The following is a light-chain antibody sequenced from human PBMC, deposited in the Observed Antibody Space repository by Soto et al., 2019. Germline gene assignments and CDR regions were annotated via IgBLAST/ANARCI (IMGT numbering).Light chain of an antibody. CDR3: LQHYSNPHT. V-gene: IGKV1-17*03. CDR2: DTS. J-gene: IGKJ2*01. Sequence: DVQMTQSPSSMSASVGDRITITCRASQDISRFVAWFQQKPGQAPERLIYDTSTLQPGVPSRFSGSGSGTEFTLAISSLQPEDFATYYCLQHYSNPHTFGRGTKLEIK. CDR1: QDISRF.